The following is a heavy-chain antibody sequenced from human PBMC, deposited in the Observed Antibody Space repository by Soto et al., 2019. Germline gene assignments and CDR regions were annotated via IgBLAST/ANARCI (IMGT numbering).Heavy chain of an antibody. Sequence: EVQLVESGGGLVKAGGSLRLSCAASGFTFSTYSMNWVRQAPGKGLEWVSSISSNSGHIYYADSVRGRFTISRDNAKNSLYLQMNSLRAEDTAVYYCARDLERVRGVAEFDYWGRGTLVTVSS. CDR2: ISSNSGHI. D-gene: IGHD3-10*01. CDR1: GFTFSTYS. V-gene: IGHV3-21*01. CDR3: ARDLERVRGVAEFDY. J-gene: IGHJ4*02.